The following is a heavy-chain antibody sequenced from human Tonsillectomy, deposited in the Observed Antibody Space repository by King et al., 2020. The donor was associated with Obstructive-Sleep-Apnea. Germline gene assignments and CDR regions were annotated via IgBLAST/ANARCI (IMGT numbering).Heavy chain of an antibody. CDR1: GGSISSYY. D-gene: IGHD6-19*01. Sequence: QLQESGPGLVKPSETLSLTCTVSGGSISSYYWSWIRQPPGKGLEWIGYIYYSGSTNYNPSLKSRVTISVDTSKNQFSLKLSSVTAADTAVYYCAGTKYSSGWYPSPAFVSDSVGGLVYWGQGTLVTVSS. CDR3: AGTKYSSGWYPSPAFVSDSVGGLVY. V-gene: IGHV4-59*08. CDR2: IYYSGST. J-gene: IGHJ4*02.